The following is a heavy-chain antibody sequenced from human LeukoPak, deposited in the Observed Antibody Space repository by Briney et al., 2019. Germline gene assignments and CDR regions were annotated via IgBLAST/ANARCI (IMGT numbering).Heavy chain of an antibody. CDR2: IKSKTDGGTT. J-gene: IGHJ4*02. Sequence: PGGSLRLSCAASGFTFSNAWMSWVRQAPGKGLEWVGRIKSKTDGGTTDYAAPVKGRFTISRDDSKNTLYLQMNSLKTEDTAVYYCTTVRGYSYGWDVYYFDYWGQGTLVTVSS. CDR1: GFTFSNAW. V-gene: IGHV3-15*01. CDR3: TTVRGYSYGWDVYYFDY. D-gene: IGHD5-18*01.